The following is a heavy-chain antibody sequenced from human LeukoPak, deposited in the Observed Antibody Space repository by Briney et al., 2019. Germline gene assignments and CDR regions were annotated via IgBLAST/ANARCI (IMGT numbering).Heavy chain of an antibody. D-gene: IGHD6-6*01. CDR2: ITSSSAYT. V-gene: IGHV3-21*01. CDR3: ATEYSGYFDY. Sequence: GGSLRLSCAASGFTFSTYTMNWVRQAPGKGLEWVSSITSSSAYTYYADSLKGRFTISRDNAKNSLYPQMDSLRADDTAVYYCATEYSGYFDYWGQGTLVTVSS. J-gene: IGHJ4*02. CDR1: GFTFSTYT.